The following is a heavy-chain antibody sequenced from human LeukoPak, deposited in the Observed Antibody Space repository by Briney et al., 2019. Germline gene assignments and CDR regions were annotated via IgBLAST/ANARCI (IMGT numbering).Heavy chain of an antibody. J-gene: IGHJ6*03. Sequence: GASVKVSCKASGYTFTGYYMHWVRQAPGQGLEWMGWINPNTGGTNYVQKFQGRVTMTRDTSISTAYMELSRLRSDDTTVYYCARDRTRYYYYSYMDVWGKGTAVTISS. CDR2: INPNTGGT. CDR1: GYTFTGYY. CDR3: ARDRTRYYYYSYMDV. V-gene: IGHV1-2*02. D-gene: IGHD1-14*01.